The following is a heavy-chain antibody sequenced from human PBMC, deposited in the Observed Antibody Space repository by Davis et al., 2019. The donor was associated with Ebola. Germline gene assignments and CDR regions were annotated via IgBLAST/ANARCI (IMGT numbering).Heavy chain of an antibody. J-gene: IGHJ5*02. Sequence: AASVKVSCKASGYLFTSYGISWVRQAPGQGLEWVGWVSAYNGNTEYARKVQGRVTMTTDTSANTAYMELRSLRSEDTAVYYCARDGWKYYGSGSYYPTWFDPWGQGTLVTVSS. CDR3: ARDGWKYYGSGSYYPTWFDP. D-gene: IGHD3-10*01. CDR2: VSAYNGNT. V-gene: IGHV1-18*04. CDR1: GYLFTSYG.